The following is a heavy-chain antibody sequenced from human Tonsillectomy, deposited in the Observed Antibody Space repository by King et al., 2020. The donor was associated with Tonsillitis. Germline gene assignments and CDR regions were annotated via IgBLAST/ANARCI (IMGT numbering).Heavy chain of an antibody. J-gene: IGHJ4*02. D-gene: IGHD6-19*01. CDR1: GFTFSSYS. Sequence: VQLVESGGGLVKPGGSLRLSCAASGFTFSSYSMNWVRQAPGKGLEWVSSMSSSSSDIYYADSVKGRFTISRDNAKNSLYLQMNSLRAEDTAVYYCARDSGYSSGWFLDYWGQGTLVTVSS. V-gene: IGHV3-21*01. CDR3: ARDSGYSSGWFLDY. CDR2: MSSSSSDI.